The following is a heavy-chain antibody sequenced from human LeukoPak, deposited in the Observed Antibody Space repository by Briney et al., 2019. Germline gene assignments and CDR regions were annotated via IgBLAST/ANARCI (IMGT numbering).Heavy chain of an antibody. Sequence: PGGSLRLSCAASGFTFSSYGMHWVRQAPGKGLEWVAFIRYDGSNKYYADSVKGRFTISRDNSKNTLYLQMNSLRAEDTAVYYCAKAAVYCSSTSCPKSWAFDIWGQGTMVTVSS. CDR1: GFTFSSYG. D-gene: IGHD2-2*01. V-gene: IGHV3-30*02. CDR2: IRYDGSNK. J-gene: IGHJ3*02. CDR3: AKAAVYCSSTSCPKSWAFDI.